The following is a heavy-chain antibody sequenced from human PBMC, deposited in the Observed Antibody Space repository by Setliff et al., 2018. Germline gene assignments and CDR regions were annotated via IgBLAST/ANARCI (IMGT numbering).Heavy chain of an antibody. D-gene: IGHD3-10*01. J-gene: IGHJ4*02. CDR2: INQGGGDQ. CDR3: FGAGTCSY. V-gene: IGHV3-7*01. Sequence: PGESLKISCAASGFTFSSLWMSWVRQAPGKGLEWVANINQGGGDQFYVDSVKGRFTISRDNAKNSLSLQMNNLRTEDTAVYYCFGAGTCSYWGQGTLVTVSS. CDR1: GFTFSSLW.